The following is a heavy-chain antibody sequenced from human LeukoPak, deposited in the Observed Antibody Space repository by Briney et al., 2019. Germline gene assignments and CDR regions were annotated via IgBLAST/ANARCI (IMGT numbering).Heavy chain of an antibody. CDR1: GFTFSSYS. V-gene: IGHV3-48*02. CDR2: ISSSSNNI. D-gene: IGHD2-21*01. Sequence: PGGSLRLSCAASGFTFSSYSMNWVRQAPGKGLEGVSYISSSSNNIHYGDSVKGRFTFSRDNAKNSLYLQMNSLRDEDTAVYYCARVDSLQESWGQGTLVTVSS. CDR3: ARVDSLQES. J-gene: IGHJ5*02.